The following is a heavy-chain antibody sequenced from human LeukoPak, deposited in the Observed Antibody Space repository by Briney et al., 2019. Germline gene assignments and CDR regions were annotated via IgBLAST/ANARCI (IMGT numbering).Heavy chain of an antibody. CDR1: GGSISSSSYY. CDR2: IYHSGST. Sequence: SETLSLTCTVSGGSISSSSYYWGWIRQPPGKGLEWIGYIYHSGSTYYNPSLKSRVTISVDRSKNQFSLKLSSVTAADTAVYYCAINGYDFRPNGWFDPWGQGTLVTVSS. V-gene: IGHV4-39*07. CDR3: AINGYDFRPNGWFDP. J-gene: IGHJ5*02. D-gene: IGHD3-3*01.